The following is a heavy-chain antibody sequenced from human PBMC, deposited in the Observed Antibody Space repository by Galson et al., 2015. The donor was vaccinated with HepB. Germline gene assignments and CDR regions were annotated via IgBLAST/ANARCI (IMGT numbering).Heavy chain of an antibody. CDR1: GYSFTSYW. CDR3: ATQYYYGSGGGGMDV. D-gene: IGHD3-10*01. J-gene: IGHJ6*02. V-gene: IGHV5-10-1*01. Sequence: SGAEVKKPGESLRISCKGSGYSFTSYWISWVRQMPGKGLEWMGRIDPSDSYTNYSPSFQGHVTISADKSISTAYLRWSSLKASDTAMYYCATQYYYGSGGGGMDVWGQGTTVTVSS. CDR2: IDPSDSYT.